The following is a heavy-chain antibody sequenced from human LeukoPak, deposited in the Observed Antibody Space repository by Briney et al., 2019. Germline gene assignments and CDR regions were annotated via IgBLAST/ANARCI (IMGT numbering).Heavy chain of an antibody. J-gene: IGHJ4*02. CDR3: ARHFTILVFDY. CDR1: GGSISSSSYY. V-gene: IGHV4-39*01. D-gene: IGHD3-9*01. Sequence: PSETLSLTCTVSGGSISSSSYYWGWIRQPPGKGLEWIGRIYYSGSTYCNPSLKSRVTISVDTSKNQFSLKLSSVTAADTAVYYCARHFTILVFDYWGQGTLVTVSS. CDR2: IYYSGST.